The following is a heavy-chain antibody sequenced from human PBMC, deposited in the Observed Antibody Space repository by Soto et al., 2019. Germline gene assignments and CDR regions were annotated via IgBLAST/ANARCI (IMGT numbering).Heavy chain of an antibody. CDR3: ARDGNLVLLELPTDY. CDR2: ISAYNGNT. J-gene: IGHJ4*02. CDR1: GYTFTSYC. D-gene: IGHD1-7*01. V-gene: IGHV1-18*04. Sequence: GSVKVSCKASGYTFTSYCISWVRQAPGQGLEWVGWISAYNGNTNYAQKLQGRVTMTTDTSTSTAYMELRSLRSDDTAVYYCARDGNLVLLELPTDYWGQGTLVTVSS.